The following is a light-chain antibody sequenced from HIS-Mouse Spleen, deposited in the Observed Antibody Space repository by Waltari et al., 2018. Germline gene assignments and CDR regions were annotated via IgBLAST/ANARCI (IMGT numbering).Light chain of an antibody. CDR3: YSTDSSGNHRV. V-gene: IGLV3-10*01. CDR1: ALPKKY. J-gene: IGLJ2*01. Sequence: SYELTQPPSVSVSPGQTARITCSGDALPKKYAYWYQQKSGQAPVLVMYEDRKRPPGIPERFSGSSSGTMATLTISGAQVEDEADYYCYSTDSSGNHRVFGGGTKLTVL. CDR2: EDR.